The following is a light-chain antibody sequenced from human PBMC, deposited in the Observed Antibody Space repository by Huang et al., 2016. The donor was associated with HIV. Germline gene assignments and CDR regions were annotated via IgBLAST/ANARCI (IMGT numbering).Light chain of an antibody. V-gene: IGKV1-8*01. CDR1: QGISSY. J-gene: IGKJ5*01. CDR3: QQYYSYPAIT. CDR2: AAS. Sequence: AIRITQSPSSLSASTGDRVTITCRARQGISSYLAWYQQKPGKAPKLLIYAASTLQSGVPARFSGSGSGTDVTLTISCLQSEDFATYYCQQYYSYPAITFGQGTRLEIK.